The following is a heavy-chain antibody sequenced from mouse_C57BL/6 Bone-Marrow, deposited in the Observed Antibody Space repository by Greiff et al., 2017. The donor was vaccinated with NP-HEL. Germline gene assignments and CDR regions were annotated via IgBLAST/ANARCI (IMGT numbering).Heavy chain of an antibody. V-gene: IGHV5-4*03. CDR3: ARRYYYGSTWFAY. Sequence: DVMLVESGGGLVKPGGSLKLSCAASGFTFSSYAMSWVRQTPEKRLEWVATISDGGSYTYYPDNVKGRFTISRDNAKNNLYLQMSHLKSEDTAMYYCARRYYYGSTWFAYWGQGTLVTVSA. D-gene: IGHD1-1*01. J-gene: IGHJ3*01. CDR1: GFTFSSYA. CDR2: ISDGGSYT.